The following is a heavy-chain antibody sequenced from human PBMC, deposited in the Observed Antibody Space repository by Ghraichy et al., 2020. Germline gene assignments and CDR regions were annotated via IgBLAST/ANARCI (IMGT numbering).Heavy chain of an antibody. CDR3: SRDIEGPSSRTARRSTLDI. CDR1: GGSVASGNYY. J-gene: IGHJ3*02. D-gene: IGHD6-6*01. Sequence: SETLSLTCTVSGGSVASGNYYWSWIRQPPGKRLEWVGRIFSSGSTTYNPSLNSRVTMSVDTSTNQFSLRLSSVTAADTAVYYCSRDIEGPSSRTARRSTLDIWGQGTMVSVSS. CDR2: IFSSGST. V-gene: IGHV4-61*01.